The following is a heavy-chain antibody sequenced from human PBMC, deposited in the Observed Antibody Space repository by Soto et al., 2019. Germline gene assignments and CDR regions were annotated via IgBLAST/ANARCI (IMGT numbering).Heavy chain of an antibody. J-gene: IGHJ4*02. CDR3: ARNRDRASEYGDYAYDY. D-gene: IGHD4-17*01. CDR1: GGSISSYY. V-gene: IGHV4-59*01. Sequence: PSETLSLTCTVSGGSISSYYWSWIRQPPGKGLEWIGYIYYSGSTNYNPSLKSRVTISVDTSKNQFSLKLSSVTAADTAVYYCARNRDRASEYGDYAYDYWGQGTLVTVSS. CDR2: IYYSGST.